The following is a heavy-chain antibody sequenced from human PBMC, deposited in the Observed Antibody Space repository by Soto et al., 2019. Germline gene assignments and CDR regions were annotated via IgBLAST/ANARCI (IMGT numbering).Heavy chain of an antibody. CDR1: GGSFSGYY. V-gene: IGHV4-34*01. Sequence: QVQLQQWGAGPLRPLEPLSLSCGVSGGSFSGYYWAWVRQSPGKGLEWIGEIHDRGSTNYHPSLKIRVNSSVETSKNHYSLNLRSVTAADTAVYYCARESHDSLTGPPWVWYFDLWGRGTLVTVSS. D-gene: IGHD3-9*01. CDR2: IHDRGST. J-gene: IGHJ2*01. CDR3: ARESHDSLTGPPWVWYFDL.